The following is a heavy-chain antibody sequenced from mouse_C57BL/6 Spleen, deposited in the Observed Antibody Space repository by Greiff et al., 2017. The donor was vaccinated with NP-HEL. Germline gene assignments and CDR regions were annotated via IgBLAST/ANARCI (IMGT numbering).Heavy chain of an antibody. V-gene: IGHV1-69*01. J-gene: IGHJ2*01. CDR1: GYTFTSYW. Sequence: QVQLQQPGAELVMPGASVKLSCKASGYTFTSYWMHWVKQRPGHGLEWIGEIDPSDSYTNYNQKFKGKSTLTVDKSSSPAYMQLSSLTSEDSAVYYCARKGDYGSSYGGYYFDYWGQGTTLTVSS. CDR3: ARKGDYGSSYGGYYFDY. D-gene: IGHD1-1*01. CDR2: IDPSDSYT.